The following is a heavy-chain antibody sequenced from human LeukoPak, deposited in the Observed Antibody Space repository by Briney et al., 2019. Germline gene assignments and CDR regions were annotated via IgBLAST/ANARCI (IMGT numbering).Heavy chain of an antibody. CDR3: ARGNIAARLASWFDP. V-gene: IGHV1-2*02. D-gene: IGHD6-6*01. Sequence: ASVKVSCKASGYTFTGYYMHWVRQAPGQGLEWMGWINPNTGGTDYTQKFQDRVTMTRDTSISTAYMELSSLRSEDTAVYYCARGNIAARLASWFDPWGQGTLVTVSS. CDR2: INPNTGGT. CDR1: GYTFTGYY. J-gene: IGHJ5*02.